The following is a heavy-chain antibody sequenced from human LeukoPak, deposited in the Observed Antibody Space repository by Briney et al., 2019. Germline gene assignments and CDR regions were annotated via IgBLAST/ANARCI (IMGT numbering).Heavy chain of an antibody. CDR3: GGGSSGWNYFDY. Sequence: GGSLRLSCAASGFTVSSNYMSWVRQAPGKGLEWVSVIYSGGHTFSADSVKGRFTISRDNSKNTLFLQINSLRVEDTAVHYCGGGSSGWNYFDYWGQGTLVTVFS. D-gene: IGHD6-19*01. V-gene: IGHV3-66*01. CDR1: GFTVSSNY. J-gene: IGHJ4*02. CDR2: IYSGGHT.